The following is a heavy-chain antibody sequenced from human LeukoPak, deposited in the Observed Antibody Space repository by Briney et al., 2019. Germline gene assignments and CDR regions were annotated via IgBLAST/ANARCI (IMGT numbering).Heavy chain of an antibody. CDR2: ISAYNGNT. J-gene: IGHJ4*02. D-gene: IGHD3-22*01. Sequence: ASVKVSCKASGYTFTSYGISWVRQAPGQGLEWMGWISAYNGNTNYAQKLQGRVTMTTDTSTSTAYMELRSLRSDDTAVYYCARGSAPLNGYYYDSSGYFDYWGQGTLVTVSS. CDR3: ARGSAPLNGYYYDSSGYFDY. CDR1: GYTFTSYG. V-gene: IGHV1-18*01.